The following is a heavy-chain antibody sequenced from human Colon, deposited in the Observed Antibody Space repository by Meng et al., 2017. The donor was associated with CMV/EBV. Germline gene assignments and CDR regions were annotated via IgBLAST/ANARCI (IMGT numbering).Heavy chain of an antibody. Sequence: GGSLRLSCPASGFSFRTYGMHWVRQAPGKGLEWVAAISSRGDKRDYADSVKGRFTISRDNFRNTVILQMSSMKVEDTAVYYCARGQFLHYFDDWGRGTLVTVSS. CDR3: ARGQFLHYFDD. CDR2: ISSRGDKR. V-gene: IGHV3-23*01. D-gene: IGHD2/OR15-2a*01. J-gene: IGHJ4*02. CDR1: GFSFRTYG.